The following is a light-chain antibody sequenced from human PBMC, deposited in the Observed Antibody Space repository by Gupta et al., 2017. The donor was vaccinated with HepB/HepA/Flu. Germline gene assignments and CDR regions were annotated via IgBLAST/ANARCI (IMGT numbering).Light chain of an antibody. CDR1: SSDVGAYNM. V-gene: IGLV2-14*03. J-gene: IGLJ3*02. CDR2: DVS. CDR3: ASFRSTNTWV. Sequence: QSALTQPASVSGSPGQSITISCTGTSSDVGAYNMVSWYQQHPGKAPKLLMFDVSVRPSGVPTRFSGSKSANTASLTISGLQVEDEADFYCASFRSTNTWVFGGGTKL.